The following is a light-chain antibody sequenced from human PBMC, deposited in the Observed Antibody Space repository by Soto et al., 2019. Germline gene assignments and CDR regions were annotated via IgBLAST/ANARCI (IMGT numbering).Light chain of an antibody. V-gene: IGKV1-5*01. CDR1: QSLNNE. CDR2: DAS. J-gene: IGKJ1*01. Sequence: DIQMTQSPSSLSASVGDRVTLTCRASQSLNNELAWYQQKPGKAPNLLMYDASTLERGVPSRFSGTGSGTEFTLTISCLQSEDFATYYCQQYYSYPWTFGQGTKVDIK. CDR3: QQYYSYPWT.